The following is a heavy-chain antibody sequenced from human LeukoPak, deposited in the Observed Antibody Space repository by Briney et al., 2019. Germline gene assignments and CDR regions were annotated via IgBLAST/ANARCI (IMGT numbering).Heavy chain of an antibody. V-gene: IGHV5-10-1*01. CDR1: GYSFTSYW. J-gene: IGHJ6*02. CDR2: IDPSDSYT. CDR3: ASRYRGKCSSTSCVDV. Sequence: GESLNISCKGSGYSFTSYWISWVRQMPGKGLEWMGRIDPSDSYTNYSPSFQGHVTISADKSISTAYLQWSSLKASDTAMYYCASRYRGKCSSTSCVDVWGQGTTVTVSS. D-gene: IGHD2-2*01.